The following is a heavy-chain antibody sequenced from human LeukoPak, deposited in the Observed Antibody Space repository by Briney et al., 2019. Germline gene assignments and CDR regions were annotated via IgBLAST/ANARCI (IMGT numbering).Heavy chain of an antibody. V-gene: IGHV3-23*01. J-gene: IGHJ3*02. CDR3: AKDRDYVWGSSRYLDAFDI. CDR2: ISGSGGST. Sequence: GGSLRLSCAASGFTFSNYAMTWVRQAPGKGLECVSAISGSGGSTYYADSVKGRFTVSRDNSKNTLYLQMNSLRAEDTAVYYCAKDRDYVWGSSRYLDAFDIWGQGTMVTVSS. D-gene: IGHD3-16*02. CDR1: GFTFSNYA.